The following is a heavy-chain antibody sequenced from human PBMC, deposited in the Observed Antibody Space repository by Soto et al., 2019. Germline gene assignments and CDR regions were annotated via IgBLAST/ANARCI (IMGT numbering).Heavy chain of an antibody. CDR1: GFTFSSYG. V-gene: IGHV3-30*18. Sequence: GGSLRLSCAASGFTFSSYGMHWVRQAPGKGLEWVAVISYDGSNKYYADSVKGRFTISRDNSKNTLYLQMNSLRAEDTAVYYCAKTKAEPSEQAAHPRYYYYYMDVWGKGTTVTVSS. CDR3: AKTKAEPSEQAAHPRYYYYYMDV. D-gene: IGHD1-26*01. J-gene: IGHJ6*03. CDR2: ISYDGSNK.